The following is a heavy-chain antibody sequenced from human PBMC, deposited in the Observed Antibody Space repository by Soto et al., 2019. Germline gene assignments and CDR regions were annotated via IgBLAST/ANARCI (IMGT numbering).Heavy chain of an antibody. D-gene: IGHD3-16*02. V-gene: IGHV5-51*01. Sequence: GEWLKIASTCSGYNLTRYLIVCFRQMPGKGLEWMGIIYPGESDTRYSPSFQGQVTISADKSISTAYLQWSSLKASDTAMYSCARNGPLLGLGELSFPLDVWGQGTTITVSS. CDR1: GYNLTRYL. CDR3: ARNGPLLGLGELSFPLDV. CDR2: IYPGESDT. J-gene: IGHJ6*02.